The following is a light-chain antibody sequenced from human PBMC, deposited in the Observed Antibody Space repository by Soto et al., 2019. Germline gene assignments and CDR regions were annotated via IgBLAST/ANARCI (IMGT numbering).Light chain of an antibody. CDR3: QQYNSDSPT. V-gene: IGKV1-5*01. Sequence: DIQMTQSPSTLSASVGDRVTITCRASQSISSWLAWYQQKPGKAPKLLIYDASSWESGVPSRFSGSGSGTEFTLTISSLQPDDFATYYCQQYNSDSPTFGQGTKVEIK. J-gene: IGKJ1*01. CDR1: QSISSW. CDR2: DAS.